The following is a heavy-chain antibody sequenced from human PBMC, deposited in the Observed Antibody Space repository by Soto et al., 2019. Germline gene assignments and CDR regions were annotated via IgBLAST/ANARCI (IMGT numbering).Heavy chain of an antibody. CDR2: IYYSGST. Sequence: PSETLSLTCTVSGGSISSSSYYWGWIRQPPGKGLEWIGSIYYSGSTYYNPSLKSRVTISVDTSKNQFSLKLSSVTAADTAVYYCAIGVWDYYDSSGMFGSDAFDIWGQGTMVTVSS. J-gene: IGHJ3*02. D-gene: IGHD3-22*01. V-gene: IGHV4-39*01. CDR1: GGSISSSSYY. CDR3: AIGVWDYYDSSGMFGSDAFDI.